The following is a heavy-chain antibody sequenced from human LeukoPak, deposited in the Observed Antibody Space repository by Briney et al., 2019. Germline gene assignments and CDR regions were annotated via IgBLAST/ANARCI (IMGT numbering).Heavy chain of an antibody. J-gene: IGHJ3*02. Sequence: SETLSLTCAVYGGSFSGYYWSWIRQPPGKGLEWIGEINHSGSTNYNPSLKSRVTISVDTSKNQFSLKLSSVTAADTAVYYCARGPHWVTGDYDAFDIWGQGTMVTVSS. CDR1: GGSFSGYY. CDR3: ARGPHWVTGDYDAFDI. CDR2: INHSGST. V-gene: IGHV4-34*01. D-gene: IGHD4-17*01.